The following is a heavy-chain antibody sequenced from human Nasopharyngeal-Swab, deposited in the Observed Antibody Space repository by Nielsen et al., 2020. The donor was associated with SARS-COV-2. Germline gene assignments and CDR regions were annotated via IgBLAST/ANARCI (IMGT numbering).Heavy chain of an antibody. Sequence: GESLKISCAASGFTFSSYSMNWVRQAPGKGLEWVSSISSSSSYMYYADSVKGRFTISRDNAKNSLYLQMNSLRAEDTAVYYCARVGEPRAFDIWGQGTMVTVSS. J-gene: IGHJ3*02. V-gene: IGHV3-21*01. CDR3: ARVGEPRAFDI. CDR1: GFTFSSYS. CDR2: ISSSSSYM. D-gene: IGHD1-26*01.